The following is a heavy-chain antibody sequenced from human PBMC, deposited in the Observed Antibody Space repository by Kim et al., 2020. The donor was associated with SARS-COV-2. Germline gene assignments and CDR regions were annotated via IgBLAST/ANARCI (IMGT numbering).Heavy chain of an antibody. J-gene: IGHJ4*02. CDR3: AKPQGYYDILTDYYFDY. CDR2: ISGSGGST. V-gene: IGHV3-23*01. D-gene: IGHD3-9*01. Sequence: GGSLRLSCAASGFTFSSYAMSWVRQAPGKGLEWVSAISGSGGSTYYADSVKGRFTISRDNSKNTLYLQMNSLRAEDTAVYYCAKPQGYYDILTDYYFDYWGQGTLVTVSS. CDR1: GFTFSSYA.